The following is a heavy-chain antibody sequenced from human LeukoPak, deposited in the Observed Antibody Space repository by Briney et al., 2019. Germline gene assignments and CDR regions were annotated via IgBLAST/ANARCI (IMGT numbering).Heavy chain of an antibody. Sequence: KPSQTLSLTCAISGDSVSSNSAAWNWVRQSPSRGLEWLGRTYYRSKWYNDYAVSVKSRITINPDTSKNQFSLQLNSVTPEDTAVYYCAREALYSGSYPYNWFDPWGQGTLVTVSS. D-gene: IGHD1-26*01. J-gene: IGHJ5*02. CDR1: GDSVSSNSAA. V-gene: IGHV6-1*01. CDR2: TYYRSKWYN. CDR3: AREALYSGSYPYNWFDP.